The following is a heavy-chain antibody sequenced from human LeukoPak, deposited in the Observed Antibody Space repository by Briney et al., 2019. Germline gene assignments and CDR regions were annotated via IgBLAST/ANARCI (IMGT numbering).Heavy chain of an antibody. V-gene: IGHV3-21*01. CDR3: ARAHSPEYFQH. J-gene: IGHJ1*01. D-gene: IGHD5-18*01. CDR2: ISLSSAYI. Sequence: PGGSLRLSCAASGFTFSSYSMNWVRQAPGKGLEWVSSISLSSAYIYYADSVNGRTTISRDNAKNSLYLQMNSLRAEDTAVYYCARAHSPEYFQHWGQGTLVTVSS. CDR1: GFTFSSYS.